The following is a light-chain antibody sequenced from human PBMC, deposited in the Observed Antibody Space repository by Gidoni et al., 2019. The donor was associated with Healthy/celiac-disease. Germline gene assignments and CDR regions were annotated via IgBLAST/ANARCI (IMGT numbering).Light chain of an antibody. CDR2: QDT. Sequence: SYELTQPPSVSVSPGQTASITCPGDKLGDKYTCWYQHKPGQSPVLVMYQDTKRPSGIPERFSGSNSGNTATLTISGTQAMDEADYYCQAWDSSLVVFGGGTKLTVL. V-gene: IGLV3-1*01. CDR3: QAWDSSLVV. CDR1: KLGDKY. J-gene: IGLJ2*01.